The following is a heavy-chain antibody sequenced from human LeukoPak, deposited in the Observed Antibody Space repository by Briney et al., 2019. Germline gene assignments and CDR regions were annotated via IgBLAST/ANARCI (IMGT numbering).Heavy chain of an antibody. Sequence: GGSLRLSCVVSGFNVYNNYMSWVRQAPGKGLEWVSVIYSGGSTYYADSVKGRFTISRDNSKNTLYLQMNSLRAEDTAVYYCARDGGSYYGGPLKYWGQGTLVTVSS. CDR1: GFNVYNNY. CDR3: ARDGGSYYGGPLKY. J-gene: IGHJ4*02. D-gene: IGHD1-26*01. CDR2: IYSGGST. V-gene: IGHV3-66*01.